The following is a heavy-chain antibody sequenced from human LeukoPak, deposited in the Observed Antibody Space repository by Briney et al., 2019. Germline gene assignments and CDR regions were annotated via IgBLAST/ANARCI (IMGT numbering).Heavy chain of an antibody. CDR2: ISSSGSTI. CDR1: GFTFSDYY. D-gene: IGHD3-9*01. Sequence: GGSLRLSCAASGFTFSDYYMSWIRQAPGKGLEWVSYISSSGSTIYYADSVKGRFTISRDNAKNSLYLQMNSLRAEDTAVYYCARGFQENILTGFYGMDVWGQGTTVTASS. V-gene: IGHV3-11*01. CDR3: ARGFQENILTGFYGMDV. J-gene: IGHJ6*02.